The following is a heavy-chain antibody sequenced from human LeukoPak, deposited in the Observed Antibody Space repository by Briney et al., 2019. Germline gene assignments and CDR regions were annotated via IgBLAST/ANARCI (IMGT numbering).Heavy chain of an antibody. Sequence: GGSLRLSCAASGFTFSDYYVSWIRQAPGKGLEWVSYISSSGSTIYYADSVKGRFTISRDNAKNSLYLQMNSLRAEDTAVYYCARVGMVEYCSSTSCSYYYYYYMDVWGKGTTVTVSS. D-gene: IGHD2-2*01. CDR1: GFTFSDYY. V-gene: IGHV3-11*01. CDR3: ARVGMVEYCSSTSCSYYYYYYMDV. CDR2: ISSSGSTI. J-gene: IGHJ6*03.